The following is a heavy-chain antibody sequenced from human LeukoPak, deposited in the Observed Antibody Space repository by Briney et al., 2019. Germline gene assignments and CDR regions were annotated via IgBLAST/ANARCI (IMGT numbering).Heavy chain of an antibody. CDR2: ISGSGDST. D-gene: IGHD3-10*01. V-gene: IGHV3-23*01. CDR1: GFTFSTYA. CDR3: AKADYYGLGTYSIIHSFDI. Sequence: GGSLRLSCAASGFTFSTYAMSWVRQAPGKGLEWVSGISGSGDSTYYADSVKGRFTISRDNSKNTLYLQMNSLRAEDTAVYYCAKADYYGLGTYSIIHSFDIWGQGTKVTVSS. J-gene: IGHJ3*02.